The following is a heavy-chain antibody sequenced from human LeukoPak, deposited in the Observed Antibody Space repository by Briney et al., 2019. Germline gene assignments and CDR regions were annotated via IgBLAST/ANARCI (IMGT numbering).Heavy chain of an antibody. D-gene: IGHD5-24*01. Sequence: SETLSLTCTVSGGSISSYYWSWIRQPPGEGLEWIGSIYYSGSTNYNPSLKGRLSISVDTSKNQFSLKLSSVTAADTAVYYCARGRWLQLPHYWGQGTLVTVSS. CDR1: GGSISSYY. J-gene: IGHJ4*02. CDR2: IYYSGST. CDR3: ARGRWLQLPHY. V-gene: IGHV4-59*01.